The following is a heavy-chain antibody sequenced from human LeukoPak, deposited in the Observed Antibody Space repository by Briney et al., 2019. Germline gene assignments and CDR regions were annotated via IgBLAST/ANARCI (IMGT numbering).Heavy chain of an antibody. CDR3: AKEGVAAPLYYFDY. J-gene: IGHJ4*02. V-gene: IGHV3-23*01. CDR2: VTGSGGSS. Sequence: GGSLRLSCAASGFTFRTYAMSWVRQAPGKGLEWVSTVTGSGGSSYYADSVKGRFTISRDNSKNTLFLQMNSLRAEDTAVYYCAKEGVAAPLYYFDYWGQGNLVTVSS. D-gene: IGHD6-13*01. CDR1: GFTFRTYA.